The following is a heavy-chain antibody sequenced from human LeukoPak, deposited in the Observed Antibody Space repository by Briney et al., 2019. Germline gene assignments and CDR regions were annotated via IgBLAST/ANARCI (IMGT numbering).Heavy chain of an antibody. V-gene: IGHV3-21*01. CDR1: GFTFSSYS. CDR3: AREGSSWSDNWFDP. CDR2: ISSSSSYI. D-gene: IGHD6-13*01. J-gene: IGHJ5*02. Sequence: PGGSLRLSCAASGFTFSSYSMNWVRQAPGKGLEWVSSISSSSSYIYYADSVKGRFTISRDNAKNSLYLQMNSLRAEDTAVYYCAREGSSWSDNWFDPWGQGTLVTVSS.